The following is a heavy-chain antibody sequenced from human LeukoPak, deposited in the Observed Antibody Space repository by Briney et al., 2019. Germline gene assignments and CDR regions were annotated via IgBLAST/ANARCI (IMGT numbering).Heavy chain of an antibody. CDR1: GYTFTGYY. D-gene: IGHD3-16*02. CDR3: AREVDYDYVWGSYRPGYNWFDP. CDR2: INPNSGGT. J-gene: IGHJ5*02. V-gene: IGHV1-2*02. Sequence: GASVKVSCKSSGYTFTGYYIHWVRQAPGQGLEWMGWINPNSGGTNYAQKFQGSVTITRDTSISTAYMELSRLRSDETAVYYCAREVDYDYVWGSYRPGYNWFDPWGQGTLVTVSS.